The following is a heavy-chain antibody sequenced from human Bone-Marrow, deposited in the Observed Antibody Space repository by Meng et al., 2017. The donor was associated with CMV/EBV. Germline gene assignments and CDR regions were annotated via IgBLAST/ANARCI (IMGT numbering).Heavy chain of an antibody. CDR3: ARARGSCWYVDL. Sequence: SETLSLTCTVSGGSISSYCWSWIRQPPGKGLEWIGYIYYSGSTNYNPSLKSRVTISLDTCKNQFSLEPSSVTVADTAVYYCARARGSCWYVDLWGRGTLVTVSS. CDR1: GGSISSYC. V-gene: IGHV4-59*01. CDR2: IYYSGST. D-gene: IGHD2-15*01. J-gene: IGHJ2*01.